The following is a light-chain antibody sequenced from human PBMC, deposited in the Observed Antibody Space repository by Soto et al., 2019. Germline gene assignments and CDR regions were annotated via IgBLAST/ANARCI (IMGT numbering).Light chain of an antibody. V-gene: IGKV1-39*01. CDR2: SAS. CDR1: QTISTY. J-gene: IGKJ2*02. CDR3: QQSYSSPRT. Sequence: DIQMTQSPSSLSASVGDRVTITCRSSQTISTYLNWYQQKGGRAPELLIFSASSLKRGVPSRFTGSGSGTVFTLTITSLQPEDFATYYCQQSYSSPRTFGQGTRLEI.